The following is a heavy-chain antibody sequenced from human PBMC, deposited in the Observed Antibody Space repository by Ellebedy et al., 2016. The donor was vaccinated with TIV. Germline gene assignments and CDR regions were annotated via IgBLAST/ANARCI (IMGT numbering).Heavy chain of an antibody. CDR1: GFTFSGYY. CDR2: ISYDGSNK. D-gene: IGHD4/OR15-4a*01. J-gene: IGHJ4*02. Sequence: PGGSLRLSCAASGFTFSGYYMSWFRQAPGKGLEWVAVISYDGSNKYYADSVKGRFTISRDNSKNTLYLQMNSLRAEDTAVYYCARDEGVLTYFDYWGQGTLVTVSS. CDR3: ARDEGVLTYFDY. V-gene: IGHV3-30-3*01.